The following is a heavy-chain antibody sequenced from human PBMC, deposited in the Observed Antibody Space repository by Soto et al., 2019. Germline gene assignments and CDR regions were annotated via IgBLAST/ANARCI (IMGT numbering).Heavy chain of an antibody. J-gene: IGHJ5*02. CDR3: DRDRGAAARAHWFDP. V-gene: IGHV4-30-4*01. CDR2: IYYSGST. D-gene: IGHD6-13*01. Sequence: PSETLSLTCTVSGGSISSGDYYWSWIRQPPGKGLEWIGYIYYSGSTYYNPSLRSRVMISVDTSKKQFSLQLSSVTAADTAVYYCDRDRGAAARAHWFDPWGQGTLVTVYS. CDR1: GGSISSGDYY.